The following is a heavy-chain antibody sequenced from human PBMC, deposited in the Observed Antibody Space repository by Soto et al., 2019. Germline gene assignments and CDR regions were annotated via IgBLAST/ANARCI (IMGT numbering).Heavy chain of an antibody. CDR1: GGSISSSSYY. CDR2: IYYSGST. D-gene: IGHD4-17*01. V-gene: IGHV4-39*01. CDR3: ARHRSPYGDYDTMGAFDI. J-gene: IGHJ3*02. Sequence: SETLSLTCTVSGGSISSSSYYWGWIRQPPGKGLEWIGSIYYSGSTYYNPSLKSRVTISVDTSKNQFSLKLSSVTAADTAVYYCARHRSPYGDYDTMGAFDIWGQGTMVTVSS.